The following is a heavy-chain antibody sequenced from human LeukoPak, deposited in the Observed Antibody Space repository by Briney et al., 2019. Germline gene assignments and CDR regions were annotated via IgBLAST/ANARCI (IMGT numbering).Heavy chain of an antibody. CDR2: IYYSGST. CDR3: ARDRYYYDSSGYYASRYYYYYMDV. D-gene: IGHD3-22*01. V-gene: IGHV4-59*01. CDR1: GGSISSCY. J-gene: IGHJ6*03. Sequence: PSETLSLTCTVSGGSISSCYWSWIRQPPGKGLEWIGYIYYSGSTNYNPSLKSRVTISVDTSKNQFSLKLSSVTAADTAVYYCARDRYYYDSSGYYASRYYYYYMDVWGKGTTVTVSS.